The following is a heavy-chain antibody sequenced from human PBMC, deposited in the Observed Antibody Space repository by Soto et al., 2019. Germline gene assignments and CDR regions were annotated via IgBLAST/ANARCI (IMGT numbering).Heavy chain of an antibody. Sequence: GESLKISCKGSGYSFAGYWIGWVRQMPGKGLDWMGVIYPGDSDTRYSPSFHGQVTISADKSISTAYLQWSSLKASDTAMYFCARLPGVRGVFDVFNVWGQGTMVIVSS. D-gene: IGHD3-10*01. CDR2: IYPGDSDT. CDR3: ARLPGVRGVFDVFNV. V-gene: IGHV5-51*01. J-gene: IGHJ3*01. CDR1: GYSFAGYW.